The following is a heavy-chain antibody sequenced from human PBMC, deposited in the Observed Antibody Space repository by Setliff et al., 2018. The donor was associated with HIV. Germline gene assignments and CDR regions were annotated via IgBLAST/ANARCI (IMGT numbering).Heavy chain of an antibody. CDR3: ASIELAAVVPVDY. V-gene: IGHV3-21*01. D-gene: IGHD5-18*01. CDR2: ISSSSYYI. J-gene: IGHJ4*02. Sequence: GGSLRLSCAASGFTFSSATMNWVRQAPGKGLEWVSSISSSSYYIYYADSVKGRFTISRDNAKNSLFLQMNSLRAEDTAVYYCASIELAAVVPVDYWGQGTLVTVSS. CDR1: GFTFSSAT.